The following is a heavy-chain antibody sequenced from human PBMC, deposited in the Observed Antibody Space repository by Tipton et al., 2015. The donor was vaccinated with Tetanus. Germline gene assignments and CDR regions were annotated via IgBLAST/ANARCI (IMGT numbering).Heavy chain of an antibody. CDR3: ARDPSGGVRYFDY. CDR1: GGSISSYNYY. V-gene: IGHV4-61*01. D-gene: IGHD2-8*01. J-gene: IGHJ4*02. Sequence: TLSLTCTVSGGSISSYNYYWGWIRQPPGKGLEWIGYTYYSGSTNYNPSLKSRVTISVDTSKNQFPLKLSSVTAADTAVYYCARDPSGGVRYFDYWGQGTLVTVSS. CDR2: TYYSGST.